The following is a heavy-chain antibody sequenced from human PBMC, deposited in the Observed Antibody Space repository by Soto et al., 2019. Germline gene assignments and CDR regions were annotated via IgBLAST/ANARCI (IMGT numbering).Heavy chain of an antibody. J-gene: IGHJ4*02. CDR1: GVSLTSGNW. CDR3: ARLVYDTRLNYMYFDF. CDR2: IFHDGTA. V-gene: IGHV4-4*02. Sequence: SETLSLTCAVSGVSLTSGNWWTWVRQSPQRGLEYIGEIFHDGTANYYPSSERRVAMSVDTSRNQFSLKLTSVTAADTAVYFCARLVYDTRLNYMYFDFWGPGTLVTVSS. D-gene: IGHD3-10*01.